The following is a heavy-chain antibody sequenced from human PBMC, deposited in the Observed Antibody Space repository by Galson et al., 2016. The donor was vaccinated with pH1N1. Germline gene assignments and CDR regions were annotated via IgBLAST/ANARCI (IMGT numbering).Heavy chain of an antibody. CDR3: AKGAGRYYFGSGSFNY. V-gene: IGHV3-9*01. CDR1: GFAFDDFA. Sequence: SLRLSCAASGFAFDDFAMHWVRHVPGKGLEWVSGISWISNSIGYADSVKGRFTISRDSAKKSLFLQMNSQRVEDTALYYCAKGAGRYYFGSGSFNYWGQGTQVTVSS. D-gene: IGHD3-10*01. J-gene: IGHJ4*02. CDR2: ISWISNSI.